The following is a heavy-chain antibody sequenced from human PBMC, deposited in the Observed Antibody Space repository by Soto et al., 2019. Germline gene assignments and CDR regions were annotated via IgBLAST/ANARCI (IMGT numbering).Heavy chain of an antibody. CDR2: ISGSGATT. CDR3: AKGARGYSPATMDV. CDR1: EFSFGGYA. J-gene: IGHJ6*02. D-gene: IGHD5-18*01. V-gene: IGHV3-23*01. Sequence: EVQLLESGGGLAQPGGSLRLSCAASEFSFGGYAMSWFRQAPGKGLEWVSGISGSGATTFYADSVKGRFTISRDNSKNTLYLQMNSLRAEDTAVYFCAKGARGYSPATMDVWGQGTTVTVS.